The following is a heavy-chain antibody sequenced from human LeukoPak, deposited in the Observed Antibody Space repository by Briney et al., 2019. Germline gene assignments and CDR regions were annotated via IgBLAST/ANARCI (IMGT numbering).Heavy chain of an antibody. J-gene: IGHJ4*02. CDR3: ARDGYSSGWFDY. D-gene: IGHD6-19*01. V-gene: IGHV4-39*07. CDR2: IYYNGST. CDR1: GGSISSSSYY. Sequence: PSETLSLTCTVSGGSISSSSYYWGWIRQPPGKGLEWIGSIYYNGSTYYNPSLKSRVTISVDTSKNQFSLKLSSVTAADTAVYYCARDGYSSGWFDYWGQGTLVTVSS.